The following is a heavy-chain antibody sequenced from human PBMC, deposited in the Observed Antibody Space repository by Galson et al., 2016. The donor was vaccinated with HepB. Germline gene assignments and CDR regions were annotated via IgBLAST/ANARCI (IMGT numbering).Heavy chain of an antibody. CDR3: ARSRLDHDLWGDSNVGRLYYYGMDV. CDR1: GGTFSNYA. D-gene: IGHD3-3*01. J-gene: IGHJ6*02. CDR2: ISPNNGGT. V-gene: IGHV1-2*02. Sequence: SVKVSCKASGGTFSNYAISWVRQAPGQGLEWMGWISPNNGGTNYPQTLQGRVTMTRDTSITTVYMELTRLTLDDTAIYYCARSRLDHDLWGDSNVGRLYYYGMDVWGQGTTVTVSS.